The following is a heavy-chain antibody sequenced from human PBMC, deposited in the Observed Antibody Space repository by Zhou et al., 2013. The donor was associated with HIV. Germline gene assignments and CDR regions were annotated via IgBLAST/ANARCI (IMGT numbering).Heavy chain of an antibody. J-gene: IGHJ4*02. CDR1: GYSFTFYS. CDR3: VRVDSYVRPGPLAY. V-gene: IGHV1-46*01. CDR2: LNPGDGST. D-gene: IGHD3-9*01. Sequence: ASGYSFTFYSMHWVRQAPGQGLEWVGLLNPGDGSTTYAQKFEGRVTMTRDTTTRTVSLQLRSLRIDDTAVYYCVRVDSYVRPGPLAYWGQGTLLTVSS.